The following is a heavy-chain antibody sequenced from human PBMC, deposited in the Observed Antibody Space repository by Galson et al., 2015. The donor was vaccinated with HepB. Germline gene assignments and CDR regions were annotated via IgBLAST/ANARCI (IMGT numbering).Heavy chain of an antibody. Sequence: SLRLSCAASGFTFSSYSMNWVRQAPGKGLEWVSSISSSSSYIYYADSVKGRFTISRDNAKNSLYLQMNSLRAEDTAVYYCARDPHGDYVMAFDIWGQGTMVTVSS. CDR1: GFTFSSYS. V-gene: IGHV3-21*01. CDR3: ARDPHGDYVMAFDI. CDR2: ISSSSSYI. D-gene: IGHD4-17*01. J-gene: IGHJ3*02.